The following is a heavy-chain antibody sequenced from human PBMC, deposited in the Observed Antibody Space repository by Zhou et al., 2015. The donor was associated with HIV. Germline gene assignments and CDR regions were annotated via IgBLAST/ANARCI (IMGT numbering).Heavy chain of an antibody. CDR2: IIPIFGTT. Sequence: QVQLVQSGPEVKKPGSSVKVSCKVSGDTFSTNGITWVRQAPGKGLEWMGGIIPIFGTTNYAQKFQGRVTMTADKSTTTAYMDLRSLKSEDTAVYYCARERGEATRPEWRYFDLWGRGTLVTVSS. J-gene: IGHJ2*01. V-gene: IGHV1-69*06. D-gene: IGHD6-6*01. CDR3: ARERGEATRPEWRYFDL. CDR1: GDTFSTNG.